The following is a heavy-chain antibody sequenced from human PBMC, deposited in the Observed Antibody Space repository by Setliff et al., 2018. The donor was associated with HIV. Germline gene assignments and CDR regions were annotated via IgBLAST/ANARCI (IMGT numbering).Heavy chain of an antibody. CDR2: FYHGEST. V-gene: IGHV4-39*01. CDR3: ARHYQDYVFDN. J-gene: IGHJ4*02. CDR1: GGSVSSSTYS. D-gene: IGHD4-17*01. Sequence: SETLSLTCNVSGGSVSSSTYSWVWIRQSPVKGLEWIGSFYHGESTSYNPSLKSRVTISVDTSTNQFSLRLTSVTASDTAVYFCARHYQDYVFDNWGRGTLVTVSS.